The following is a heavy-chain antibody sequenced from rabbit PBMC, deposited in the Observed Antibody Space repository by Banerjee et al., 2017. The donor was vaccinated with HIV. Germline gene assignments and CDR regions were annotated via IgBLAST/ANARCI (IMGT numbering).Heavy chain of an antibody. D-gene: IGHD6-1*01. Sequence: QSLEESGGDLVKPGASLTLTCTASGIDFSSYYYMCWVRQAPGKGLELIACIYTSSGSTWYASWVNGRFTISRSTSLNTVDLKMTSLTAADTATYFCARWGAGYADYGYGVSDLWGQGTLVTVS. CDR1: GIDFSSYYY. CDR2: IYTSSGST. CDR3: ARWGAGYADYGYGVSDL. J-gene: IGHJ3*01. V-gene: IGHV1S43*01.